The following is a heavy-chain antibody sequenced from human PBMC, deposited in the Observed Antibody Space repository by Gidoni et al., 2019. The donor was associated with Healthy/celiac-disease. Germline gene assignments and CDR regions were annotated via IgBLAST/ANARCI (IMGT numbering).Heavy chain of an antibody. V-gene: IGHV3-33*01. CDR1: GFTCSSCG. J-gene: IGHJ4*02. CDR2: IWYDGSNK. D-gene: IGHD2-15*01. Sequence: QVQLVESGGGVVQPGRSLRLSCAASGFTCSSCGMHGVRQAPGKGLEWVAVIWYDGSNKYYADSVKGRFTISRDHSKSTLYLQMNSVRAEDTAVYYCARSSWGVVVAATLFDYWGQGTLVTVSS. CDR3: ARSSWGVVVAATLFDY.